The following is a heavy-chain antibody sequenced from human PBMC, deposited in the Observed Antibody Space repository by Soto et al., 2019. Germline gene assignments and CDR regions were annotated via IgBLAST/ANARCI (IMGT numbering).Heavy chain of an antibody. Sequence: GESLKISCNGSGYNFTSYWIGSVLQMPGKGLEWMGIIYPGDSDAIYSPSFRGQVTISADKSITTAYLQWSSLKASDSAVYYCARHTTQLWLPSDMDVWGQGTTVTVS. CDR3: ARHTTQLWLPSDMDV. CDR1: GYNFTSYW. J-gene: IGHJ6*02. D-gene: IGHD5-18*01. V-gene: IGHV5-51*01. CDR2: IYPGDSDA.